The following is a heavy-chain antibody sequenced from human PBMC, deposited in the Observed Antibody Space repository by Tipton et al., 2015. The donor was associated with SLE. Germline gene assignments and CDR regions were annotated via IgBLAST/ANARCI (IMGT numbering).Heavy chain of an antibody. CDR2: ISSGGIG. CDR1: GFTFSSYS. J-gene: IGHJ1*01. D-gene: IGHD3-3*01. Sequence: SLRLSCAASGFTFSSYSMNWVRQAPGKGLEWVSVISSGGIGHYADSVKGRFTVSRDNSKNALYLQMNSLRVEDTAVYYCARVTTWGQGTLVSVSS. CDR3: ARVTT. V-gene: IGHV3-66*01.